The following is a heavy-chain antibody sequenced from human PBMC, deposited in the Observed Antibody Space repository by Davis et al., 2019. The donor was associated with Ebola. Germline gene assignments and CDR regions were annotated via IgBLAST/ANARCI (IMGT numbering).Heavy chain of an antibody. CDR1: GYTFTSYY. V-gene: IGHV1-46*01. Sequence: ASVKVSCKASGYTFTSYYMHWVRQAPGQGLEWMGIINPSGGSTSYAQKFQGRVTITADKSTSTAYMELSSLRSEDTAVYYCARGYDPLGDYYGMDVWGQGTTVTVSS. CDR2: INPSGGST. J-gene: IGHJ6*02. D-gene: IGHD1-26*01. CDR3: ARGYDPLGDYYGMDV.